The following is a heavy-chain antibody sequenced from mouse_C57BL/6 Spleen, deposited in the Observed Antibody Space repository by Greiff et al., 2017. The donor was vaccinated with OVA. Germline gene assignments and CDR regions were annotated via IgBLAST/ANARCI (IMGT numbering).Heavy chain of an antibody. D-gene: IGHD2-4*01. CDR3: AREEYDYDGEYYAMDD. Sequence: QVQLQQPGTELVKPGASVKLSCKASGYTFTSYWMHWVKQRPGQGLEWIGNINPSNGGTNYNEKFKSKATLTVDKSSSTAYMQLSSLTSEDSAVYYCAREEYDYDGEYYAMDDWGQGTSVTVSS. CDR1: GYTFTSYW. V-gene: IGHV1-53*01. CDR2: INPSNGGT. J-gene: IGHJ4*01.